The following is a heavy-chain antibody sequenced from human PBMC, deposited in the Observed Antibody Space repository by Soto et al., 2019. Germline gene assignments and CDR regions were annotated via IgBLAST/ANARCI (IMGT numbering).Heavy chain of an antibody. Sequence: GGSLRLSCAASGFTFSSYSMNWVRQAPGKGLEWVSSISSSSSYIYYADSVKGRFTISRDNAKNSLYLQMNSLRAEDTAVYYCARDHDYGDRDYYYYYGMDVWGQGTTVTVSS. J-gene: IGHJ6*02. D-gene: IGHD4-17*01. CDR3: ARDHDYGDRDYYYYYGMDV. V-gene: IGHV3-21*01. CDR1: GFTFSSYS. CDR2: ISSSSSYI.